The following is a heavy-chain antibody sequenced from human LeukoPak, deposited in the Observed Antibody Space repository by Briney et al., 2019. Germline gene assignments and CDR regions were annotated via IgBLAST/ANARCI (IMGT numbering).Heavy chain of an antibody. J-gene: IGHJ4*02. CDR3: AKDKPNYSGKYYYYFDY. V-gene: IGHV3-23*01. Sequence: QSGGSLRLSCAASGFTFSSSVMSWVRQAPGKGLEWVSTISESGDSTYHADSVKGRFTISRDNSRNTLYLQMSSLRADDTAVYYCAKDKPNYSGKYYYYFDYWGQGTLVTVSS. CDR1: GFTFSSSV. D-gene: IGHD1-26*01. CDR2: ISESGDST.